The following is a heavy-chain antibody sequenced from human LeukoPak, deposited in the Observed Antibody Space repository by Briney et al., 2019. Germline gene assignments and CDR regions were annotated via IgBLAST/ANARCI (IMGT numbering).Heavy chain of an antibody. J-gene: IGHJ3*02. D-gene: IGHD1-26*01. CDR2: ISSSSSYI. V-gene: IGHV3-21*04. CDR3: ARVRGWELLNDAFDI. Sequence: GGSLRLSCAASGFTFSSYSMNWVRQAPGKGLEWVSFISSSSSYIYYADSVKGRFTISRDNARNSLYLQMNSLRAEDTALYYCARVRGWELLNDAFDIWGQGTMVTVSS. CDR1: GFTFSSYS.